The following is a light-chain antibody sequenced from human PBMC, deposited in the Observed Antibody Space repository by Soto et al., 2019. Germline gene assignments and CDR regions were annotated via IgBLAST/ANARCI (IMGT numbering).Light chain of an antibody. Sequence: QSVLTQPPSASGTPGQRVTISCSGTTSNIGSNYVYWYQHLPGTAPKLLIYWNSQRPSGVPDRFSGSTSGTSASLAISGLRSEDEADYYCAAWDDSLSGVVFGGGTKLTVL. J-gene: IGLJ2*01. CDR1: TSNIGSNY. CDR2: WNS. V-gene: IGLV1-47*01. CDR3: AAWDDSLSGVV.